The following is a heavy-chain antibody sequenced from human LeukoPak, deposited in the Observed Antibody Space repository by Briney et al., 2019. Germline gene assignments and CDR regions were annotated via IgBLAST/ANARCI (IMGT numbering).Heavy chain of an antibody. J-gene: IGHJ4*02. D-gene: IGHD1-26*01. CDR2: IYYSGST. CDR3: ASKPYSGSYLPIDY. Sequence: SETLSLTCTVSGGSISSSSYYWGWIRQPPGKGLEWIGSIYYSGSTYYNPSLKSRVTISVDTSKNQFSLKLSSVTAADTAVYYCASKPYSGSYLPIDYWGQGTLVTVSS. CDR1: GGSISSSSYY. V-gene: IGHV4-39*07.